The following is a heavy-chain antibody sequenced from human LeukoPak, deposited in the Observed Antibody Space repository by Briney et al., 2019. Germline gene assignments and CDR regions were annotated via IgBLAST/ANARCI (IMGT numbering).Heavy chain of an antibody. Sequence: SETLSLTCSVSGGSISSYYWSWIRQPPGKGLEWIGYIYHSESTYSNPSLKSRVTISIDTSKNQFSLKLSSVTAADTAVYYCATSFGHPFQYWGQGTLVTVSS. CDR3: ATSFGHPFQY. CDR2: IYHSEST. V-gene: IGHV4-59*01. CDR1: GGSISSYY. J-gene: IGHJ1*01. D-gene: IGHD3-10*01.